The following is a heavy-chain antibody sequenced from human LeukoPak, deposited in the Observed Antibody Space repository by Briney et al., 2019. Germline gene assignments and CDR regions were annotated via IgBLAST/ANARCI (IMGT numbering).Heavy chain of an antibody. CDR2: VSGSGDAT. CDR3: AKGNTGSAYSAVDH. D-gene: IGHD2-15*01. CDR1: GFTFGSYA. V-gene: IGHV3-23*01. J-gene: IGHJ4*02. Sequence: GGSLRLSCAASGFTFGSYALSWVRQAPGKGLEWVSTVSGSGDATYYADSVKGRFTVSRDDSKNTLHLQMDSLRAEDTALYYCAKGNTGSAYSAVDHWGQGTLVTVTS.